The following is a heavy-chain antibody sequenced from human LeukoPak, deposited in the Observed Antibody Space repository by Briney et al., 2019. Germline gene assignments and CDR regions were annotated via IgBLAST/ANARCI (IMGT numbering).Heavy chain of an antibody. J-gene: IGHJ2*01. CDR2: TYYRSKWYN. V-gene: IGHV6-1*01. CDR3: ARDNYGGNSPYWYFDL. Sequence: SQTLSLTCAISGDSVSSNSAARNWIRQSPSRGLEWLARTYYRSKWYNDYAVSVKSRITINPDTSKNQFSLQLNSVTPEDTAVYYCARDNYGGNSPYWYFDLWGRGTLVTVSS. CDR1: GDSVSSNSAA. D-gene: IGHD4-23*01.